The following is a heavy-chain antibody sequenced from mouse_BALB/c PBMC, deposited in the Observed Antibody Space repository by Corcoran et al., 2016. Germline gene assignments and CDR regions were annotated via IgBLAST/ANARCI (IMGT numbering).Heavy chain of an antibody. D-gene: IGHD2-14*01. CDR1: GYTFTDYN. CDR3: ARRDYRYDGDAMDY. CDR2: IYPYNGGT. J-gene: IGHJ4*01. Sequence: EVQLQQSGPELVKPGGSVKISCKASGYTFTDYNMHWVKQSHGKSLEWIGYIYPYNGGTGYNQKFKSKATLTVDNSSSTAYMELRSLTSEDSAVYYCARRDYRYDGDAMDYWGQGTSVTVSS. V-gene: IGHV1S29*02.